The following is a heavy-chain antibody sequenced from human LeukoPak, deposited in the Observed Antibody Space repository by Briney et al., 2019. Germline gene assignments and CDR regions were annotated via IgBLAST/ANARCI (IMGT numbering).Heavy chain of an antibody. D-gene: IGHD3-16*02. CDR1: GFAFDDYA. CDR2: ISWNSGSI. J-gene: IGHJ5*02. CDR3: AKDGADYDYVWGSYRSYLNWFDP. Sequence: GRSLRLSCAASGFAFDDYAMHWVRQAPGKGLEWVSGISWNSGSIGYADSVKGRFTISRDNAKNSLYLQMNSLRAEDTALYYCAKDGADYDYVWGSYRSYLNWFDPWGQGTLVTVSS. V-gene: IGHV3-9*01.